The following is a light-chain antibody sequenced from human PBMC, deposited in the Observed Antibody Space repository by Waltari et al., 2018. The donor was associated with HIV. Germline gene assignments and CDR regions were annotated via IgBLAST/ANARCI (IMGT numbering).Light chain of an antibody. CDR2: QDT. J-gene: IGLJ2*01. CDR1: KLGDKY. CDR3: QASDTWTV. Sequence: SYELTQPPSVSVSPGQTASITCSGDKLGDKYVSWYQQRPGQSPVLLIYQDTTRPSGIPERFSGSNSGNTATLTISGAQAMDESDYYCQASDTWTVFGGGTKLTVL. V-gene: IGLV3-1*01.